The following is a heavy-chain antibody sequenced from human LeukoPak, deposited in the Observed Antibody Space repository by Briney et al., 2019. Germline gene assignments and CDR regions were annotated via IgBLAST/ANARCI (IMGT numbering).Heavy chain of an antibody. J-gene: IGHJ3*02. D-gene: IGHD3-22*01. Sequence: GGSLRLSCAVSGFTFDDYAMHWVRQVPGKGLEWVSGINWNSDSIGYADSVKGRFTISRDNAKNSLYLQMNSLRAEDTAVYYCARASYYYDSSGYSTDAFDIWGQGTMVTVSS. CDR3: ARASYYYDSSGYSTDAFDI. V-gene: IGHV3-9*01. CDR2: INWNSDSI. CDR1: GFTFDDYA.